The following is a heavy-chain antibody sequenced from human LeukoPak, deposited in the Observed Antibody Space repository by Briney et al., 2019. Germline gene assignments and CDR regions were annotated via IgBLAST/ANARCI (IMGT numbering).Heavy chain of an antibody. J-gene: IGHJ4*02. CDR3: ARWDSSGNFDY. V-gene: IGHV3-74*01. CDR1: GFTFSSYW. Sequence: GGSLRLSCAASGFTFSSYWMHWVRQAPGKGLVWVSRINSDGSSTSYADSVKGRFTISRDNAKNTLYLQMNSLRAEDTAVYYCARWDSSGNFDYWGQGTLVTVSS. D-gene: IGHD3-22*01. CDR2: INSDGSST.